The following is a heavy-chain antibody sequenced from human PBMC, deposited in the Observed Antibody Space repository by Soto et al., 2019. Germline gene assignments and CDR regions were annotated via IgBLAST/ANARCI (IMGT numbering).Heavy chain of an antibody. CDR2: IYYSGST. CDR3: AGIRYFDWMSTYFDY. V-gene: IGHV4-39*01. J-gene: IGHJ4*02. D-gene: IGHD3-9*01. CDR1: GGSISSSSYY. Sequence: QLQLQELGPGLVKPSETLSLTCTVSGGSISSSSYYWGWIRQPPGKGLEWIGSIYYSGSTYYNPSLKSRVTISVDTSKNQFSLKLSSVTAADMAVYYCAGIRYFDWMSTYFDYWGQGTLVTVSS.